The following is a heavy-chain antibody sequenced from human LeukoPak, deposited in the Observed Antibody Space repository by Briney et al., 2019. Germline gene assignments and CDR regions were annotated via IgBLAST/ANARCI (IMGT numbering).Heavy chain of an antibody. CDR3: AREGEYSSEGYMDV. Sequence: GGSLRLSCAASGFTFSRYWMSWVRQAPGNGLEWVASINQDESAKFYVDSVKGRFTISRDNAKNSLYLQMNSLRAEDTAVYYCAREGEYSSEGYMDVWGKGTTVTVSS. CDR1: GFTFSRYW. D-gene: IGHD6-6*01. V-gene: IGHV3-7*01. CDR2: INQDESAK. J-gene: IGHJ6*03.